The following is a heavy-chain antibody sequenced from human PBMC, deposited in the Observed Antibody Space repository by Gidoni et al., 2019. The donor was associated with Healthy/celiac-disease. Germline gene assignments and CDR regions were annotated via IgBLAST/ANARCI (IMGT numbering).Heavy chain of an antibody. V-gene: IGHV1-8*01. CDR2: MNPNSGNT. CDR1: GYTFPSYD. Sequence: QVQLVQSGAEVKKPGASVKVSCKASGYTFPSYDINWVRQATGQGLEWMGWMNPNSGNTGYEQKFQGRVTMTRNTSISTAYMELSSLRSEDTAVYYCARGYCSGGSCYSNGFDPWGQGTLVTVSS. CDR3: ARGYCSGGSCYSNGFDP. D-gene: IGHD2-15*01. J-gene: IGHJ5*02.